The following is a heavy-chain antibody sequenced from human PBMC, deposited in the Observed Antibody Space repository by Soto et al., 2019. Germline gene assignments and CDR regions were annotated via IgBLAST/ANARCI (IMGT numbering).Heavy chain of an antibody. Sequence: PGGSLRLSCAASGFTFSNYGMHWVRQAPGKGLESVAVIWYDGSNKYYADSVKGRFTISRDNSKNTLNLRMSSLRSDDTAVYYSARDFFGVAASWVAFDLWCQRTMVTVSS. CDR3: ARDFFGVAASWVAFDL. J-gene: IGHJ3*01. V-gene: IGHV3-33*01. CDR1: GFTFSNYG. CDR2: IWYDGSNK. D-gene: IGHD3-3*01.